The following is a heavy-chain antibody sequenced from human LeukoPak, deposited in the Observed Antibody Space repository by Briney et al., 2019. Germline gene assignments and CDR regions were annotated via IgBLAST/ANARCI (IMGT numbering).Heavy chain of an antibody. J-gene: IGHJ4*02. CDR2: IKSDGNIT. Sequence: GGSLRLSCAASGFTFSNYWMYWVRQAPGKGLVWLSHIKSDGNITNYPDSVKCRFTISRDNAKNTLFLQMNSLRADDTAVEYCGRSGDFWSGSGVAYWGQGNLVTVSS. D-gene: IGHD3-3*01. CDR1: GFTFSNYW. CDR3: GRSGDFWSGSGVAY. V-gene: IGHV3-74*01.